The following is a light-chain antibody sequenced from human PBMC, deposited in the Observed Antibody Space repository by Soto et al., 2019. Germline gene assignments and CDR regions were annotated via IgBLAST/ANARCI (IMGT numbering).Light chain of an antibody. V-gene: IGLV2-23*02. Sequence: QSVLTQPASVSGSPGQSITISCTGTSSDVGSYIVVSWYQQHPGKAPRLMIFEVHRRPSGVSDRFSGSKSGNTASLIISGLQAEDEADYYCCSYGGSSNPYVFGSGTKVTVL. J-gene: IGLJ1*01. CDR3: CSYGGSSNPYV. CDR2: EVH. CDR1: SSDVGSYIV.